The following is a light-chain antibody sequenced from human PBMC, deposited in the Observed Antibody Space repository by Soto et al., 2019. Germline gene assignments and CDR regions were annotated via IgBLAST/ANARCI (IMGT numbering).Light chain of an antibody. CDR2: DAS. CDR3: QQRSNWYT. J-gene: IGKJ2*01. Sequence: EIVLTQSPATLSLSPGERATLSCRASQSVSSYLAWYQQKPGPAPRLLIYDASNRATGITARFSGSGSGTDFTITISSLEPEDFAVYYCQQRSNWYTFGQGTKLEIK. V-gene: IGKV3-11*01. CDR1: QSVSSY.